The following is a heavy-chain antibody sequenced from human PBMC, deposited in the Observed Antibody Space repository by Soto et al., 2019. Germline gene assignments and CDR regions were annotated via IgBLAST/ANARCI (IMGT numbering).Heavy chain of an antibody. CDR3: ARLTGYSSGRYGRADYYYGMDV. J-gene: IGHJ6*02. CDR2: IYYSGST. V-gene: IGHV4-39*01. D-gene: IGHD6-19*01. Sequence: SETLSLTCTVSGGSISSSSYYWGWIRQPPGKGLEWIGSIYYSGSTYYNPSLKSRVTISVDTSKNQFSLKLSSVTAADTAVYYCARLTGYSSGRYGRADYYYGMDVWGQGTTVTVSS. CDR1: GGSISSSSYY.